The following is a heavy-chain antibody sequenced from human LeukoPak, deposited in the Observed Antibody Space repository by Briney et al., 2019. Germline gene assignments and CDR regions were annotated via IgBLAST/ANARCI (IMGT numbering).Heavy chain of an antibody. CDR3: ARDVQIRRDGYIN. V-gene: IGHV3-7*01. Sequence: PGGSLRLSCAASGFTFSSYWMSWVRQAPGKGLEWVANIKQDGSEKYYVDSVKGRFTISRDNAKNSLYLQMNSLRAEDTAVYYCARDVQIRRDGYINWGQGTLVTVSS. D-gene: IGHD5-24*01. J-gene: IGHJ4*02. CDR1: GFTFSSYW. CDR2: IKQDGSEK.